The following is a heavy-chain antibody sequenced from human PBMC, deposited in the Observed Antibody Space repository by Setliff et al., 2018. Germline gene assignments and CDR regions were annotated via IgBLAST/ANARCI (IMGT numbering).Heavy chain of an antibody. V-gene: IGHV4-34*12. Sequence: SETLSLTCAVYGGSFSGYYWSWIRQPPGKRLEWIGEIIHSGSTNYNPSLKSRVTISMDTSKNQFSLKVSSVTAADTAVYYCVRDLHWGFDYWGLGTQVTVSS. D-gene: IGHD7-27*01. CDR1: GGSFSGYY. CDR2: IIHSGST. CDR3: VRDLHWGFDY. J-gene: IGHJ4*02.